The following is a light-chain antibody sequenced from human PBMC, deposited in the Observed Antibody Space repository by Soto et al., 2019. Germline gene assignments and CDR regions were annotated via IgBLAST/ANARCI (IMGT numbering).Light chain of an antibody. CDR1: QGVGSE. CDR2: AAS. J-gene: IGKJ4*01. V-gene: IGKV3-15*01. CDR3: QQYNNWPPLT. Sequence: EVVMTQSPATLSVSPGETAALSCRASQGVGSELAWYQQKPGQAPRLLIYAASTRATGIPSSFSGSGSGTEFTLTISSLQSDDLGVYYCQQYNNWPPLTFGGGTKVEIK.